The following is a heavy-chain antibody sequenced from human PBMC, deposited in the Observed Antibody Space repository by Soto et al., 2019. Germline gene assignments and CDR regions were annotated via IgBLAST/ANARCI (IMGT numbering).Heavy chain of an antibody. CDR1: GGSFSSYA. CDR3: ARDPSEGRVGNWFES. D-gene: IGHD2-2*01. Sequence: QVQLVQSGAEVKKSGSSVKVSCKASGGSFSSYAFSWVRQAPGQGLEWIGGIVPMYDTPVYAQKFQDRVTISAVESTSTIHMELSTLKSDDTAVYLCARDPSEGRVGNWFESWGQGTLVTVSS. CDR2: IVPMYDTP. J-gene: IGHJ5*01. V-gene: IGHV1-69*01.